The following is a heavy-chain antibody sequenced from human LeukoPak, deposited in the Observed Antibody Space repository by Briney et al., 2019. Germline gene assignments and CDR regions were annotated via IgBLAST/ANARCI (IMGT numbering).Heavy chain of an antibody. D-gene: IGHD6-19*01. J-gene: IGHJ4*02. CDR3: ARVGQQWPHYYFDY. CDR1: GGSISSNNYY. Sequence: SETLSLTCTVSGGSISSNNYYWTWLRQPPGKGLEWIGSIYYDGSTYYNPSLKSRVTISVDTSKNQFSLKLRSVTAADTAVYYCARVGQQWPHYYFDYWGQGTLVTVSS. V-gene: IGHV4-39*07. CDR2: IYYDGST.